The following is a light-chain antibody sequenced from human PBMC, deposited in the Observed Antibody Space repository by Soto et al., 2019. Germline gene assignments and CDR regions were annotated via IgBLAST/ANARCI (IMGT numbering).Light chain of an antibody. Sequence: DIQMTQSPSTLSASVGDRVTITCRADQSITRWLALFQQKPGKAPSLLIYDATNLQPGVPSRFSGSGSGTEFTLTISSLQPDDFAPYYCQQYNGYSQSFGQGTRVEIK. CDR2: DAT. CDR3: QQYNGYSQS. V-gene: IGKV1-5*01. CDR1: QSITRW. J-gene: IGKJ2*01.